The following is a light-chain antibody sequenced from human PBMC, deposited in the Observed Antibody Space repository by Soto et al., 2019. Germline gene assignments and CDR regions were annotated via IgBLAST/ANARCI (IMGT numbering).Light chain of an antibody. V-gene: IGLV1-40*01. CDR3: QSYDTRLSWV. Sequence: QSVLTQPPSVSGAPGQRVTISCTGSSSNFGANFDVQWYQQFPGTAPKLLIYGETIRPSGVRDRFSGSKSGTSASLAITGLKDEDEADYYCQSYDTRLSWVFGAGTKLTVL. CDR2: GET. CDR1: SSNFGANFD. J-gene: IGLJ2*01.